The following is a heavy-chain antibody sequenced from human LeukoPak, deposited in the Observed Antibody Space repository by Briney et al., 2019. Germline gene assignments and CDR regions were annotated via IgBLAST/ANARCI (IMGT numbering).Heavy chain of an antibody. CDR3: ARGEYSGSYSWFDP. Sequence: ASVKVSCKVSGYTLTELSMHWVRQAPGKGLEWMGGFDPEDGETIYAQKFQGRVTMTRNTSISTAYMELSSLRSEDTAVYYCARGEYSGSYSWFDPWGQGTLVTVSS. CDR2: FDPEDGET. V-gene: IGHV1-24*01. J-gene: IGHJ5*02. CDR1: GYTLTELS. D-gene: IGHD1-26*01.